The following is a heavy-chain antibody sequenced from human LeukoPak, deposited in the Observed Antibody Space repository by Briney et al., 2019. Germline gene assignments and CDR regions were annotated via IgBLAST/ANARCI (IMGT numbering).Heavy chain of an antibody. D-gene: IGHD2-2*01. J-gene: IGHJ4*02. Sequence: ASVKVSCKASGYTFTGYYMHWVRQAPGQGLEWIGWINPNTGETNSAQKFQGRVTMTRDTTINTAYMELTRLTSDDTAVYYCASYPRYSSTPPFDYWGQGTLVTVS. V-gene: IGHV1-2*02. CDR1: GYTFTGYY. CDR3: ASYPRYSSTPPFDY. CDR2: INPNTGET.